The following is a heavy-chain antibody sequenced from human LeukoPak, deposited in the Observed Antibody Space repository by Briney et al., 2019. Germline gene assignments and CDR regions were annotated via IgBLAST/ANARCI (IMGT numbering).Heavy chain of an antibody. Sequence: ASVKVSCKASGYTFLNYDFTWVRQAPGQGLEWMGWISAHNYNTKYAQRFQGRVTMTADTSTTTAYMELRSLRSDDTAVYYCARVADYGSESHLFDYWGQGTLVAVSS. D-gene: IGHD3-10*01. CDR2: ISAHNYNT. CDR1: GYTFLNYD. CDR3: ARVADYGSESHLFDY. J-gene: IGHJ4*02. V-gene: IGHV1-18*01.